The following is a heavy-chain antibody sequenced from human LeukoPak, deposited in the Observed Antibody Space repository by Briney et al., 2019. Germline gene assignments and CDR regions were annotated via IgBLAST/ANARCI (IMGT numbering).Heavy chain of an antibody. V-gene: IGHV4-30-4*01. Sequence: SETLSLTCTVSGGSISSGDYYWSWIRQPPGKGLEWIAYMYYSGGTYYNQSLKSRVTMSADTSKNQLSLKLSSVTAADTAVYYCARPYYYDSRIDPWGQGILVTVSS. CDR1: GGSISSGDYY. CDR3: ARPYYYDSRIDP. CDR2: MYYSGGT. J-gene: IGHJ5*02. D-gene: IGHD3-22*01.